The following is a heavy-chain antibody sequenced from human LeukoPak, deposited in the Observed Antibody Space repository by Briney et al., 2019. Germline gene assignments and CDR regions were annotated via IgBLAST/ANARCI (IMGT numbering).Heavy chain of an antibody. V-gene: IGHV3-23*01. D-gene: IGHD3-9*01. CDR2: ISGRGGST. J-gene: IGHJ4*02. Sequence: GGSLRLSCAASGFTFNNYAMSWVRQAPGKGLEWVSGISGRGGSTYYADSVKGRFTISRDNSKNTLNLQMNSLRDEDTAVYYCAKDGARYLLTYYFEYWGQGTLVTVSS. CDR3: AKDGARYLLTYYFEY. CDR1: GFTFNNYA.